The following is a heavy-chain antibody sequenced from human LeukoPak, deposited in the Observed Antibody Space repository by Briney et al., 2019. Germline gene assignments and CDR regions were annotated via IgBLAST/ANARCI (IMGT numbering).Heavy chain of an antibody. V-gene: IGHV3-13*01. CDR1: GFTFSSYD. J-gene: IGHJ3*02. D-gene: IGHD5-24*01. CDR3: ARVQRSGGAFDI. CDR2: IGTAGDT. Sequence: PGGSLRLSCAASGFTFSSYDMQWVRQATGKCLEWVSAIGTAGDTYYPGSVKGQLTISRENAKNSLYLQMNSLRAGDTAVYYCARVQRSGGAFDIWGQGTMVTVSS.